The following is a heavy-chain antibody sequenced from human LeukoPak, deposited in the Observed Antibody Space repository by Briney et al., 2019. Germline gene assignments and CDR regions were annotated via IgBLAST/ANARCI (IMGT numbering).Heavy chain of an antibody. CDR2: IVPLFGTA. Sequence: SVKVSCKTSGGTFNNSAISWVRQAPGQGLEWLGGIVPLFGTAGYAQKFQGRVTITKNESTRTVYLELTSLTSDDTAVYYCARDVHGDYGSGWFDPWGQGTLVSVSS. D-gene: IGHD4-17*01. V-gene: IGHV1-69*05. CDR3: ARDVHGDYGSGWFDP. J-gene: IGHJ5*02. CDR1: GGTFNNSA.